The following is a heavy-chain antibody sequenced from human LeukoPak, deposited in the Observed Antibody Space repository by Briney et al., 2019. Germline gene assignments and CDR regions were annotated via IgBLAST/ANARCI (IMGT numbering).Heavy chain of an antibody. CDR1: GDSLTKYY. CDR3: ARGGLGGGSDAFDL. J-gene: IGHJ3*01. CDR2: IHRNDGGT. D-gene: IGHD3-16*01. Sequence: ASVKVSCKASGDSLTKYYIHWVRQAPGQGLEWMAWIHRNDGGTYSAQKFQGRVTTARDTSINTAYMELSGLTSDDTAGDDWARGGLGGGSDAFDLWGQGTMVIVSS. V-gene: IGHV1-2*02.